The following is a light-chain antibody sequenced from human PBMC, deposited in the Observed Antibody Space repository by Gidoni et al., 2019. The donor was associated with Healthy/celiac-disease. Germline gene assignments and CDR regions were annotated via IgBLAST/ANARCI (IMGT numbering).Light chain of an antibody. Sequence: DMVLTQSPGTLSLSPGERATFSCRASQSVSSSYLAWYQQKPGQAPRLLIYGASSRATGIPDRFSGSGSGTDFTLTISRLEPEDFAVYYCQQYGSSSWTFGQGTKVEIK. CDR1: QSVSSSY. CDR3: QQYGSSSWT. CDR2: GAS. J-gene: IGKJ1*01. V-gene: IGKV3-20*01.